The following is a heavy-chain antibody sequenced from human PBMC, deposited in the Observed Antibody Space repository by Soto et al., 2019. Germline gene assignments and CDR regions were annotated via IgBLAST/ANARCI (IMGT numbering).Heavy chain of an antibody. V-gene: IGHV3-30*18. CDR1: GFTFSSYG. D-gene: IGHD3-22*01. CDR3: AKENLYDSSGYFFDY. CDR2: ISYDGSNK. J-gene: IGHJ4*02. Sequence: QVQLVESGGGVVQPGRSLRLSCAASGFTFSSYGMHWVRQAPDKGLEWVAVISYDGSNKYYADSVKGRFTISRDNSKNTLYLQMNSLRAEDTAVYYCAKENLYDSSGYFFDYWGQGTLVTVSS.